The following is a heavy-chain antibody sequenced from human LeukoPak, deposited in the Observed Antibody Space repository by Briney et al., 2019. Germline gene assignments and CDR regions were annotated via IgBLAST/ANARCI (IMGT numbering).Heavy chain of an antibody. CDR3: ARGYDIVVVPAAIPYDAFDI. CDR2: INHSGST. J-gene: IGHJ3*02. D-gene: IGHD2-2*01. Sequence: SETLSLTCAVYGGSFSGYYWSWIRQPPGKGLEWIGEINHSGSTNYNPSLKSRVTISVDTSKNQFSLKLSSVTAADTAVYYCARGYDIVVVPAAIPYDAFDIWGQGTMVTVPS. V-gene: IGHV4-34*01. CDR1: GGSFSGYY.